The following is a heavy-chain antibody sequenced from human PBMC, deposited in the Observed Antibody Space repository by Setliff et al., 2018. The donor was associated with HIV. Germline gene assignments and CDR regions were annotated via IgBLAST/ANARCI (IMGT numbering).Heavy chain of an antibody. V-gene: IGHV4-30-4*08. D-gene: IGHD5-12*01. Sequence: PSETLSLTCSVSGASISSGGYFWTWIRQPPGKGLEWVGFIYHSGTTYYKPSLKSRVTMSVDSSKNQFSLKVNSVTAADTAVYYCARVASGYDYGWLDPWGQGTLVTVSS. CDR1: GASISSGGYF. CDR3: ARVASGYDYGWLDP. CDR2: IYHSGTT. J-gene: IGHJ5*02.